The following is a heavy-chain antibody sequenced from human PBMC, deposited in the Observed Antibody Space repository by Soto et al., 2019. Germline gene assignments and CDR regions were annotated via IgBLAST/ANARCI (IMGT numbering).Heavy chain of an antibody. CDR2: IKQDGTEK. Sequence: EVQLVESGGGLVQPGGSLRLSCAASGFTFSNYWMSWVRQAPGKGLEWVANIKQDGTEKNYVDSVRGRFTLSRDNAKNSLELQMNRLTADDTGGYYCASVSIWGQGTLVTVSS. CDR3: ASVSI. J-gene: IGHJ4*02. CDR1: GFTFSNYW. V-gene: IGHV3-7*03.